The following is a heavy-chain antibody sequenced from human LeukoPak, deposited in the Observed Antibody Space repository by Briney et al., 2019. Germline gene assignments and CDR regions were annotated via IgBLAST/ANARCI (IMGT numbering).Heavy chain of an antibody. V-gene: IGHV4-34*01. D-gene: IGHD3-22*01. CDR1: GGSFSGYY. J-gene: IGHJ6*03. CDR2: INHSGST. Sequence: SETLSLTCAVYGGSFSGYYWSWIRQPPGKGLEWIGEINHSGSTKYNPSLKSRVTISVDTSKNQFSLKLSSVTAADTAVYYCARGRYYYDSSGYYPSYYYYYMDVWGKGTTVTVSS. CDR3: ARGRYYYDSSGYYPSYYYYYMDV.